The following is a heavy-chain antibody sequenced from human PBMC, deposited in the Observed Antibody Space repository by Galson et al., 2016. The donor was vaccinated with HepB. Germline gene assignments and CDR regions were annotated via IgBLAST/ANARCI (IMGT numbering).Heavy chain of an antibody. CDR2: INPNSGGT. V-gene: IGHV1-2*02. J-gene: IGHJ4*02. CDR3: ARGGSSSCDY. Sequence: QSGAEVKKPGESLKISCKASGYTFTGFYMHWVRQAPGQGLEWMGRINPNSGGTNYAQKFLGRVTMTRDTFISTVYMEVGSLRSDDTAMYYCARGGSSSCDYWGQGTLVIVSS. D-gene: IGHD6-6*01. CDR1: GYTFTGFY.